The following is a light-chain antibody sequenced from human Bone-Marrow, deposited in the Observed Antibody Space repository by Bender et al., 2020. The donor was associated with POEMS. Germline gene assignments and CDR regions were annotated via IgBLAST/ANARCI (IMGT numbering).Light chain of an antibody. CDR2: QDT. CDR1: DLGDKY. J-gene: IGLJ2*01. V-gene: IGLV3-1*01. CDR3: QAWDTYSVI. Sequence: SYEVTQPPSVSVSPGQTASITCSGDDLGDKYVAWYQQKPGQSPVLVIYQDTKRPSGIPERFSGSNSGKTATLTFSGTQAMDEADYYCQAWDTYSVIFGGGTKLTVL.